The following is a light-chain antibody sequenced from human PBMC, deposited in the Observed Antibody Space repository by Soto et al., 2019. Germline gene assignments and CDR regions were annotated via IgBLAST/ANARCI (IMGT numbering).Light chain of an antibody. CDR2: ATF. J-gene: IGKJ1*01. CDR3: QQYDIYPRT. CDR1: QGIRNY. Sequence: DIQMTQSPSSLSASVGDRVTITCRASQGIRNYLAWFQQRPGKAPKCLISATFKLQSGVPSKFSGSGSVNEFNLTISSLQPEDIATHHCQQYDIYPRTVGQGTKVEIK. V-gene: IGKV1-16*02.